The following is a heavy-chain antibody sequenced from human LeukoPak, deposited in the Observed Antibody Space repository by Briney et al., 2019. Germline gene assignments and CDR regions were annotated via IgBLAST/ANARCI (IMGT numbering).Heavy chain of an antibody. Sequence: PGGSLRLSCVASGITFSSCAMSWVRQAPGKGLEWVSAIDVGGGNTYYADSVKGRFTFSRDNFKNTLHLQMNSLRAEDTAVYYCAKADTGGNYFDHWGQGTLVTVSS. CDR3: AKADTGGNYFDH. D-gene: IGHD1-26*01. CDR1: GITFSSCA. V-gene: IGHV3-23*01. CDR2: IDVGGGNT. J-gene: IGHJ4*02.